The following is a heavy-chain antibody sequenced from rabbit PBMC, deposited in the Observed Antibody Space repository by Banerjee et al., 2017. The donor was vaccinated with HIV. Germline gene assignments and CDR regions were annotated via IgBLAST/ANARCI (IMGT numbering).Heavy chain of an antibody. Sequence: QEQLVEYGGDLVQPEGSLTLTCKASGLDFSSSYWICWVRQAPGKGLEWIGCIYAGSSGSTYYASWAEGRFTISKTSSTTVTLQIPSLTAADTATYFCARDLAGVIGWNFDLWGQGTLVTVS. J-gene: IGHJ4*01. CDR1: GLDFSSSYW. V-gene: IGHV1S45*01. CDR3: ARDLAGVIGWNFDL. CDR2: IYAGSSGST. D-gene: IGHD4-1*01.